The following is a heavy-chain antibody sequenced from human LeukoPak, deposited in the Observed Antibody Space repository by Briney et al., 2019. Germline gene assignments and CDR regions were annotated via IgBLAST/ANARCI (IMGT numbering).Heavy chain of an antibody. CDR3: ATVGVGGVAFEY. J-gene: IGHJ4*02. CDR1: GFVFSPSA. CDR2: ISESGGAT. D-gene: IGHD3-3*01. Sequence: GGSLRLSCAASGFVFSPSAMTWVRQTPGKGLEWVSGISESGGATYYAGSAKGRFTISRDNSKNTLYLQMNSLRSDDTAVYYCATVGVGGVAFEYWGQGALVTVSS. V-gene: IGHV3-23*01.